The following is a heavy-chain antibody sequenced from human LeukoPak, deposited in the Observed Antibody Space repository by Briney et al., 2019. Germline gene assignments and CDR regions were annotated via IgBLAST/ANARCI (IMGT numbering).Heavy chain of an antibody. CDR3: ARGHITMMVVAPGSFDY. V-gene: IGHV4-34*01. CDR2: INHSGST. D-gene: IGHD3-22*01. Sequence: SETLSLTCAVYGGSFSGYYWSWIRQPPGKGLEWIGEINHSGSTNYNPSLKSRVTISVDTSKNQFSLKLSSVTAADTAVYYCARGHITMMVVAPGSFDYWGQGTLVTVSS. J-gene: IGHJ4*02. CDR1: GGSFSGYY.